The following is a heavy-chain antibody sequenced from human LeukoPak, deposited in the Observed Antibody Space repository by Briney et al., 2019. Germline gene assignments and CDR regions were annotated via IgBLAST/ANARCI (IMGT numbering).Heavy chain of an antibody. V-gene: IGHV1-24*01. CDR3: YLAYYYYGMDV. CDR2: FDPEDGET. Sequence: ASVKVSCRVSGYTLTELSMHWVRQAPGKGLEWMGGFDPEDGETIYAQKFQGRVTMTEDTSTDTAYMELSSLRSEDTAVYYCYLAYYYYGMDVWGQGTTVTVSS. CDR1: GYTLTELS. J-gene: IGHJ6*02.